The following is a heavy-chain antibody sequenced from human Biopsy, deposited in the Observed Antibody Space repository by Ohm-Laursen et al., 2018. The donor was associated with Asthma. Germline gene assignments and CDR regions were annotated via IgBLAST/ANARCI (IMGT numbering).Heavy chain of an antibody. CDR2: INAGNGNT. D-gene: IGHD3-9*01. CDR3: ARTYYDFLTGQVKDVFGV. Sequence: ATVKISCKASGYNFISFAIHWVRQAPGQRLEWMGWINAGNGNTKYSQKFQGRVSITRDTSARTAYMELRSLRSEDTATYYCARTYYDFLTGQVKDVFGVWGQGTMVTVSS. J-gene: IGHJ3*01. V-gene: IGHV1-3*01. CDR1: GYNFISFA.